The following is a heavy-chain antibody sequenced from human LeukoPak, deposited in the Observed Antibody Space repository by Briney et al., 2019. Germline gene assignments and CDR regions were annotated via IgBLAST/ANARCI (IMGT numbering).Heavy chain of an antibody. Sequence: ASVKVSCKPSGGTFSSYAISWVRQAPGQGLEWMGRIIPILGIANYAQKFQGRVTITADKSTSTAYMELSSLRSEDTAVYYCASYGSGSYPRPFDYWGQGTLVTVSS. CDR3: ASYGSGSYPRPFDY. J-gene: IGHJ4*02. CDR2: IIPILGIA. V-gene: IGHV1-69*04. CDR1: GGTFSSYA. D-gene: IGHD3-10*01.